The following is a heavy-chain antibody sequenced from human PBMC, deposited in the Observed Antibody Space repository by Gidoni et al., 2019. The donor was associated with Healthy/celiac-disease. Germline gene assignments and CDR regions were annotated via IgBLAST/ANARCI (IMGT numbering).Heavy chain of an antibody. CDR1: GLTFSSYA. CDR2: ISGSGDRT. CDR3: AKEGCKGFDY. V-gene: IGHV3-23*01. Sequence: ESQLLASGGGLVQPGGSLRFFCAASGLTFSSYAMIWVRQAPGKGLVWVSAISGSGDRTCYTDSVKDRFTISKDNSKNTLYLQMSGLGAEDTAVYYCAKEGCKGFDYWGQGTLVTVSS. J-gene: IGHJ4*02. D-gene: IGHD2-15*01.